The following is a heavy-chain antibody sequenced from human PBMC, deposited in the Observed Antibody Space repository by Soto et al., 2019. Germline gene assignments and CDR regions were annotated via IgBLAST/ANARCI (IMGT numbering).Heavy chain of an antibody. V-gene: IGHV1-18*01. Sequence: QVQLVQSGAEVKKPGASVKVSCKASGYTFTSYYISWVRQAPGQGLEWMGWISGYDGNTNYAQQHARRVTMTTDTAKSTADMELRSLRSDEAAVYYCAREGTASVNWGQGTLVTVSS. CDR1: GYTFTSYY. CDR3: AREGTASVN. CDR2: ISGYDGNT. J-gene: IGHJ4*02.